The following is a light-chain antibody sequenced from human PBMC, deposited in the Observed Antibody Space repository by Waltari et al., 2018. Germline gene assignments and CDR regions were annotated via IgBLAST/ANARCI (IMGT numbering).Light chain of an antibody. J-gene: IGLJ3*02. CDR3: CSWSTSGSWM. V-gene: IGLV2-23*02. CDR2: YVN. CDR1: SSNIGDYNL. Sequence: QSALTQPASVSGSPGPSITIPCTGTSSNIGDYNLVAWFQHHPGKVPELEMDYVNKRPSGISDRFSGSKAGNTASLTISALQADDEADYYCCSWSTSGSWMFGGGTKVTVL.